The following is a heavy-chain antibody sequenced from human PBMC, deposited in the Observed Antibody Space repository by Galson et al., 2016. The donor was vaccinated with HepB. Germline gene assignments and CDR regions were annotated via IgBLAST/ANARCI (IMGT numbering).Heavy chain of an antibody. V-gene: IGHV4-61*01. CDR1: GGSVSSGSHY. J-gene: IGHJ5*01. D-gene: IGHD3-16*01. CDR3: ARDLSSLGGGINWFDP. Sequence: SETLSLTCTVSGGSVSSGSHYWSWIRQPPGKGLEWIGYIYYSGTTHYNPSLKSRVTISLDTSKNQFSLKLTSVAAADTAVYYCARDLSSLGGGINWFDPWGQGTLVTVSS. CDR2: IYYSGTT.